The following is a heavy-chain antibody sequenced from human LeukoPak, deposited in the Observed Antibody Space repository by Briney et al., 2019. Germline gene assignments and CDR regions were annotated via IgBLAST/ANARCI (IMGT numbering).Heavy chain of an antibody. Sequence: GESLKISCKGSGYSFTSYWIGWVRQMPGKGLEWMGIIYPGDSDTRYSPSFQGQVTISADKSISTAYLQWSSLKASDTAMYYCAGLGEDYDILTGYYTGWGQGTLVTVSS. D-gene: IGHD3-9*01. CDR3: AGLGEDYDILTGYYTG. CDR1: GYSFTSYW. J-gene: IGHJ4*02. V-gene: IGHV5-51*01. CDR2: IYPGDSDT.